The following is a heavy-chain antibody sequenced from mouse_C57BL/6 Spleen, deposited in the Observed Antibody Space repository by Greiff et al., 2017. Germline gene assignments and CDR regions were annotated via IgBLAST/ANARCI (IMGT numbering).Heavy chain of an antibody. CDR2: IYPGSGST. J-gene: IGHJ1*03. V-gene: IGHV1-55*01. D-gene: IGHD1-2*01. CDR3: ASPLLRRGGSCDV. Sequence: QVQLQQPGAELVKPGASVKMSCKASGYTFTSYWITWVKQRPGQGLEWIGDIYPGSGSTNYNEKFKSKATLTVDTSASTACMQLSSLTSEDSAVYYGASPLLRRGGSCDVWGTGTTVTVSS. CDR1: GYTFTSYW.